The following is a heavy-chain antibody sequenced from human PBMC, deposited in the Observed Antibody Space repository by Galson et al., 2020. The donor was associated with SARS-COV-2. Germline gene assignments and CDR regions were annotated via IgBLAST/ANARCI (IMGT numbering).Heavy chain of an antibody. V-gene: IGHV3-21*01. J-gene: IGHJ6*02. CDR2: ISSSSSYI. CDR1: GFTFSSYS. CDR3: ARIHAVYYYYGMDV. Sequence: GGSLRLSCAASGFTFSSYSMNWVRQAPGKGLEWVSSISSSSSYIYYADSVKGRFTISRDNAKNSLYLQMNSLRAEDTAVYYCARIHAVYYYYGMDVWGQGTTFTVSS. D-gene: IGHD5-18*01.